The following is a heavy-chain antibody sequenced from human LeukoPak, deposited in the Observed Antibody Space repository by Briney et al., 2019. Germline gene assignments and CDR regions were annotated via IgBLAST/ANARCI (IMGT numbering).Heavy chain of an antibody. D-gene: IGHD5-18*01. CDR1: GGSFSGYY. CDR2: INHSGST. Sequence: PSETLSLTCAVYGGSFSGYYWSWIRQPPGKGLEWIGEINHSGSTNYNPSLKSRVTISVDTSKNQFSLKLSSVTAADTAVYYCARGGGYNPFNWFDPWGQGTLATVSS. V-gene: IGHV4-34*01. J-gene: IGHJ5*02. CDR3: ARGGGYNPFNWFDP.